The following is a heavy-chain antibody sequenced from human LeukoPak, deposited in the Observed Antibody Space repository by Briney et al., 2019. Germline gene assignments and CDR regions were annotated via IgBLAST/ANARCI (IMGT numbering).Heavy chain of an antibody. CDR3: ARVLREDYDILTGANDY. V-gene: IGHV1-3*01. CDR2: INAGNGNT. Sequence: ASVKVSCKASGYTFTSYAMHWVRQAPGQRLEWMGWINAGNGNTKYSQEFQGRVTITRDTSASTAYMELSSLRSEDTAVYYCARVLREDYDILTGANDYWGQGTLVTVSS. J-gene: IGHJ4*02. D-gene: IGHD3-9*01. CDR1: GYTFTSYA.